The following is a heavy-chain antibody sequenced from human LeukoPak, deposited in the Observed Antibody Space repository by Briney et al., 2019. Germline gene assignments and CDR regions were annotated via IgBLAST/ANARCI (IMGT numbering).Heavy chain of an antibody. J-gene: IGHJ4*02. CDR1: GFTFSSYW. CDR2: INSDGSTI. V-gene: IGHV3-74*01. CDR3: TRAAYYRFDY. D-gene: IGHD1-26*01. Sequence: GGSLRLSCAASGFTFSSYWVHWVRQAPGKGLEWVARINSDGSTINHADSVRGRFTISRDNAENTLYLQMSSLRAEDTAIYFCTRAAYYRFDYWGQGTLVTVSS.